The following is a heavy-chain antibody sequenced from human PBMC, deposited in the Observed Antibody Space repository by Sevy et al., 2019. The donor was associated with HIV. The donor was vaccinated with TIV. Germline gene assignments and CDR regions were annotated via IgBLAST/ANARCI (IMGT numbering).Heavy chain of an antibody. D-gene: IGHD3-22*01. J-gene: IGHJ4*02. CDR1: GFTFSTYN. V-gene: IGHV3-21*01. CDR3: ARDRRTLNYYGSSGYNYDFDY. CDR2: ITDSSNYI. Sequence: GGSLRLSCAASGFTFSTYNMNWVRQAPGKGLEWVSSITDSSNYIYHADSVKGRFTISRDNAKNSLYLQMNSLRAEDTAVYFCARDRRTLNYYGSSGYNYDFDYWGQGTLVTVSS.